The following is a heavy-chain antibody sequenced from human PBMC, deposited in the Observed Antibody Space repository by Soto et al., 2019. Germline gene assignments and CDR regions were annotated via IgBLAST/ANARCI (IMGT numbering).Heavy chain of an antibody. V-gene: IGHV1-18*01. CDR2: ISAYNGNT. J-gene: IGHJ4*02. Sequence: KAPGYTLTSSARSWVRHSPGQGLEWMGWISAYNGNTNYAQKLQGRVTMTTDTSTSTAYMELRSLRSDDTAVYYCARDHPVGGYIYGYSDYWGQGTLVTVSS. CDR1: GYTLTSSA. CDR3: ARDHPVGGYIYGYSDY. D-gene: IGHD5-18*01.